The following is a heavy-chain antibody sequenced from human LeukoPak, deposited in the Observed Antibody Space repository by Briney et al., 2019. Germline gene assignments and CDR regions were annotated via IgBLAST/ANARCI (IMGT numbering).Heavy chain of an antibody. D-gene: IGHD3-22*01. CDR2: IYYSGST. V-gene: IGHV4-39*01. J-gene: IGHJ4*02. CDR1: GGSISSSSYY. CDR3: ARRHYYDSSGYYYY. Sequence: SETLSLTCTVSGGSISSSSYYWGWIRQPPGKGLEWIGSIYYSGSTYYNPSLKSRVTISVDTSKNQFSLKLSSVTAADTAVYYCARRHYYDSSGYYYYWGQGTLVTASS.